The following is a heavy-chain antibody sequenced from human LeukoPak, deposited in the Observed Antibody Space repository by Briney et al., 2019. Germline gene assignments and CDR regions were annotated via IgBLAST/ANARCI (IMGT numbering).Heavy chain of an antibody. D-gene: IGHD3-10*01. V-gene: IGHV3-7*05. Sequence: VGSLRLSCAASGFTFSSYWMSWVRQPPGKGLEWVANIKEDGSERYYVDSVKGRFTISRDNAKNSMYLQMNSLRAEDTAVYYCARKNKYFGDVNYKNWFDPWGQGTLVTVSS. CDR3: ARKNKYFGDVNYKNWFDP. J-gene: IGHJ5*02. CDR1: GFTFSSYW. CDR2: IKEDGSER.